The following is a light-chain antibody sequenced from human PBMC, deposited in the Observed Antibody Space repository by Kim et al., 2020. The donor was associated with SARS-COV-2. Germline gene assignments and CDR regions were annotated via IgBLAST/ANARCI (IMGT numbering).Light chain of an antibody. CDR3: CSYAGGRSWV. V-gene: IGLV2-23*02. CDR1: SSDVGSYDF. Sequence: QSALTQPASVSGSPGQSITISCTGSSSDVGSYDFVSWYQQHPGKAPKLMVYEVSKWPSGVSSRFSGSKSGNTASLTISGLQAGDEADYYCCSYAGGRSWVFGGGTQLTVL. J-gene: IGLJ3*02. CDR2: EVS.